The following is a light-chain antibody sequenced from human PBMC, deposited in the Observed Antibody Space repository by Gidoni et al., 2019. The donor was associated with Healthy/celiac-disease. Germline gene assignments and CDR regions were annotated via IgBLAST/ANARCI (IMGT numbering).Light chain of an antibody. Sequence: IQMTQSPSTLSASGGDRVTITCRASQSISSWLAWYQQKPEQAPKLLIYDDSSLESGVPSRFSGSGSGTEFTLTISSLQPDDFATYYCQQYNSYSPGYTFGQGTKLEIK. CDR2: DDS. V-gene: IGKV1-5*01. J-gene: IGKJ2*01. CDR1: QSISSW. CDR3: QQYNSYSPGYT.